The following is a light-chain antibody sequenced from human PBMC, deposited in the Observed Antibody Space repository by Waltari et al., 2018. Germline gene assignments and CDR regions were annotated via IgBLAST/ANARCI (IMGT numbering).Light chain of an antibody. J-gene: IGKJ1*01. CDR3: QQYFNTPRT. CDR1: QSLFSSSKNNNY. V-gene: IGKV4-1*01. Sequence: DIVMTQSPGSLAVSLGERATINCKYSQSLFSSSKNNNYLAWYQQKPGQPPKELFYWASTRDSGVPARFGASGSGTDFTLTISSLQAEDVAVYYCQQYFNTPRTFGQGTKVEIK. CDR2: WAS.